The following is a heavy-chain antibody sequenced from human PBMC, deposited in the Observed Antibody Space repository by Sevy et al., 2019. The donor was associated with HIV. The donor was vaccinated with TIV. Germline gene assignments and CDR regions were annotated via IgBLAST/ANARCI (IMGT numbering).Heavy chain of an antibody. J-gene: IGHJ3*02. V-gene: IGHV1-2*02. D-gene: IGHD2-21*02. Sequence: ASVKVSCKASGYSFTGYYMNWVRQAPGQGLEWMGWINPNTSDTTYSEKFEGRVTMTRDSSLSTAYLELRGLRSDDTAVYYCARDFLAVTSISSDAFDIRGQGTLVTVSS. CDR2: INPNTSDT. CDR3: ARDFLAVTSISSDAFDI. CDR1: GYSFTGYY.